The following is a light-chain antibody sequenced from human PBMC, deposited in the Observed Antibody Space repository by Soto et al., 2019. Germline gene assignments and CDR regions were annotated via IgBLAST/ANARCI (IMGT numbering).Light chain of an antibody. CDR1: QSVLYSSNNKNY. V-gene: IGKV4-1*01. J-gene: IGKJ2*01. CDR3: QQYESNPPT. Sequence: DIVMTQSPDSLAVSLGERATINCKSSQSVLYSSNNKNYLAWYQQRPGQPPKLLIYWASTRESGVPDRFSGSGSGPDFTLNITSLQAEDVAVYYCQQYESNPPTFGKGTKLEIK. CDR2: WAS.